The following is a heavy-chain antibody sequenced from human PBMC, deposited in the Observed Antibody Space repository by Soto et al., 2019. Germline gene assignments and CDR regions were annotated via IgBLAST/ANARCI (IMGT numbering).Heavy chain of an antibody. J-gene: IGHJ4*02. CDR2: ISSGSSTI. V-gene: IGHV3-48*01. CDR3: GREHCSSASCVNVFDY. CDR1: GFTFSSYS. D-gene: IGHD2-2*01. Sequence: EVQLVESGGGLVQPGGSLRLSCAASGFTFSSYSMNWVRQAPGKGLEWVSYISSGSSTIYYADSVKGRFTISRDNAKNSLYQQMNSLRAEDTAVYYCGREHCSSASCVNVFDYWGQGTLVTVSS.